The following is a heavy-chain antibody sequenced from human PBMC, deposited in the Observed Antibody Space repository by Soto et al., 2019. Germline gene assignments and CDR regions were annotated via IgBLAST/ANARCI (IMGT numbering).Heavy chain of an antibody. V-gene: IGHV5-51*01. CDR3: ARKDIAGNSVDF. J-gene: IGHJ4*02. D-gene: IGHD6-13*01. Sequence: GESLKISCKASGSSFTTYWIGWVRQMPGKGLEWMGIIYPGDSDTRYSPSFQGQVTISADKSISTAYLQWSSLKASDSAMFYCARKDIAGNSVDFWGQGTLVTVSS. CDR2: IYPGDSDT. CDR1: GSSFTTYW.